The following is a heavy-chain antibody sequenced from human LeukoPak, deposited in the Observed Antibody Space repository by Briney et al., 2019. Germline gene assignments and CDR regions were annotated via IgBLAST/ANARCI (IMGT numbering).Heavy chain of an antibody. J-gene: IGHJ4*02. D-gene: IGHD3-16*01. Sequence: PSETLSLTCTASGGSVSSGSYYWGWIRQPPGKGLEWIGNIYYSGSTYYNPPLKSRVTISVETSKNQFSLKLSSVTAADTAVYYCARLWGPVWGQGTLVTVSS. CDR2: IYYSGST. CDR3: ARLWGPV. V-gene: IGHV4-39*07. CDR1: GGSVSSGSYY.